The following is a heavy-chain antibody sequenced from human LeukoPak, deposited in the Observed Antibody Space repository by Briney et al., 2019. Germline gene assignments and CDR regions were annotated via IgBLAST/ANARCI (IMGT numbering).Heavy chain of an antibody. CDR3: ARDGGYSGYFDY. J-gene: IGHJ4*02. Sequence: SETLSLTCTVYGGSISGYYWSWVRQPPGKGLEWIAYIYYNGISNYIPSLKSRVIISVDSSKNQFSLKLSSVTAADTAVYYCARDGGYSGYFDYWGQGTLVTVSS. CDR1: GGSISGYY. D-gene: IGHD5-18*01. V-gene: IGHV4-59*01. CDR2: IYYNGIS.